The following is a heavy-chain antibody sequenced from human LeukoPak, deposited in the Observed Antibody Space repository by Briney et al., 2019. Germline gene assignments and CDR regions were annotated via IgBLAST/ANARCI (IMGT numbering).Heavy chain of an antibody. CDR2: IYYSGTT. Sequence: PSENLSLTCTVSGGSIRSYYWSWIRQSPGKGLEWIGYIYYSGTTNYNPSLKSRVTISLDTSKNQFSLKLTSVTAADTAVYYCAATTRTAMALDYWGQGTLVTVSS. CDR3: AATTRTAMALDY. D-gene: IGHD5-18*01. J-gene: IGHJ4*02. CDR1: GGSIRSYY. V-gene: IGHV4-59*01.